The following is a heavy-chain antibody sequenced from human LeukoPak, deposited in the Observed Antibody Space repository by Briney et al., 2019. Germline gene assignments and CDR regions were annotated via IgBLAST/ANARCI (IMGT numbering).Heavy chain of an antibody. CDR2: IYYSGST. J-gene: IGHJ6*02. D-gene: IGHD5-24*01. Sequence: SQTLSLTCTVFGGSISSGDYYWSWIRQPPGKGLEWIGYIYYSGSTYYNPSLKSRVTISVDTSKNQFSLKLSSVTAADTAVYYCARGSREMATIRGYYYYYGMDVWGQGTTVTVSS. V-gene: IGHV4-30-4*01. CDR3: ARGSREMATIRGYYYYYGMDV. CDR1: GGSISSGDYY.